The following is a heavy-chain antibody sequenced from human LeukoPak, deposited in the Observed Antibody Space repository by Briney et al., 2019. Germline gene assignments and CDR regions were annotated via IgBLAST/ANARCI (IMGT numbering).Heavy chain of an antibody. J-gene: IGHJ4*02. V-gene: IGHV3-23*01. Sequence: GGAVRLSCAASGFTFSSYGMNWVRQATGKGLEWVSATSTSGGSTYYADSVKGRFTISRDNSKNTLYLQMNSLRAEDTDLYYCAKDGSGSYYNPYFDYWGQGTLVTVSS. D-gene: IGHD3-10*01. CDR2: TSTSGGST. CDR1: GFTFSSYG. CDR3: AKDGSGSYYNPYFDY.